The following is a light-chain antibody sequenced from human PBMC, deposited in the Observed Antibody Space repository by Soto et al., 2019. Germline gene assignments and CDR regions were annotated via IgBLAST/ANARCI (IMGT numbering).Light chain of an antibody. CDR1: QSVSNTY. J-gene: IGKJ5*01. V-gene: IGKV3D-20*02. CDR2: DAS. CDR3: HQRYDWPIT. Sequence: EIVLTQSPGTLSLSPGERASLSCRASQSVSNTYLAWYQQRPGQAPRLLIYDASNRATGIPARFSGSGSGTDFTLTISSLEPEDFAVYYCHQRYDWPITFGQGTRLEIK.